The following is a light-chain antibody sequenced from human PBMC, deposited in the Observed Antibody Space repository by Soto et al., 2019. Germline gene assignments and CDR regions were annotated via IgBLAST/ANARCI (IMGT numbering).Light chain of an antibody. Sequence: DIQMTQSPSSLSASVGDRVTITXRASQTISTYLNWYQQKPGKAPDLLIYAASSLQSEVPSRFSGSGSGTYFTLTISSLQPEDFATYYCQQSYSTSWTFAQGTKVDIK. CDR3: QQSYSTSWT. CDR1: QTISTY. V-gene: IGKV1-39*01. CDR2: AAS. J-gene: IGKJ1*01.